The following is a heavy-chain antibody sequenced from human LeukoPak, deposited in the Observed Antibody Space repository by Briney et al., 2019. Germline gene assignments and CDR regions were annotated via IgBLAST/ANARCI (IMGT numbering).Heavy chain of an antibody. CDR2: ISSSGSTI. Sequence: GGSLRLSCAASGFTFSSYSMSWIRQAPGKGLEWVSYISSSGSTIYYADSVKGRFAISRDNAKNSLYLQMNSLGAEDTAVYYCARDRTRYYYDSSGYPDYWGQGTLVTVSS. V-gene: IGHV3-48*04. CDR1: GFTFSSYS. J-gene: IGHJ4*02. CDR3: ARDRTRYYYDSSGYPDY. D-gene: IGHD3-22*01.